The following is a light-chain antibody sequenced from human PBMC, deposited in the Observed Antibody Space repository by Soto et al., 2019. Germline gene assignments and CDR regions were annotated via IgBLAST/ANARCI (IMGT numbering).Light chain of an antibody. J-gene: IGLJ2*01. CDR2: YDS. V-gene: IGLV3-21*04. CDR1: NIGSKS. Sequence: SYELTQPPSVSVAPGKTARITCGGNNIGSKSVHWYQQKPGQAPVLVIYYDSDRPSGIPERFSGSNSGNTATLTISRVEAGDEADDYCQVWDSSSDDVVFGGGTKLTVL. CDR3: QVWDSSSDDVV.